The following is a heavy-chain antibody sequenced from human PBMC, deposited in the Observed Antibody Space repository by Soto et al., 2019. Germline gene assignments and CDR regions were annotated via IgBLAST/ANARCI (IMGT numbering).Heavy chain of an antibody. Sequence: EVQLVESGGGLVKPGGSLRLSCAASGFTVSNAWMSWVRQAPGKGLEWVGRIKSKTDGGTTEYDAPVKGRFTISRADSKNTLYLQMNSLKTEATAVYYCTRYSYGASEYWGQGTLVTVSS. J-gene: IGHJ4*02. CDR2: IKSKTDGGTT. CDR1: GFTVSNAW. V-gene: IGHV3-15*01. D-gene: IGHD5-18*01. CDR3: TRYSYGASEY.